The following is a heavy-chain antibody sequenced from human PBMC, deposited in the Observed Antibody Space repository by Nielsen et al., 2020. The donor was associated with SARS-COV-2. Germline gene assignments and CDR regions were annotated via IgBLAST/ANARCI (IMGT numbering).Heavy chain of an antibody. J-gene: IGHJ4*02. Sequence: GGSLRLSCAASGFTLSSHAMHWVRQAPGKGLEWMAVISYDGRSEHYADAVKGRFTISRDNAKNTLYLQMNSLRAEDTAVYYCVRLRDDGYYFDTGPFDYWGQGILVSVSS. CDR1: GFTLSSHA. CDR3: VRLRDDGYYFDTGPFDY. D-gene: IGHD3-22*01. V-gene: IGHV3-30*04. CDR2: ISYDGRSE.